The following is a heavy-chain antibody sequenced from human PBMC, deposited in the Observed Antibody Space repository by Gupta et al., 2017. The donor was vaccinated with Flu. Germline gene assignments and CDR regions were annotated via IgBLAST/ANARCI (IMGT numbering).Heavy chain of an antibody. V-gene: IGHV1-24*01. CDR2: FDPEDGET. CDR3: ATDLVGADAFDI. Sequence: ELSIHWVRQAPGRGLEWMGGFDPEDGETIYAQKFQGGVTMTEDTSTDTAYMEMSSLRSEDTAVYYCATDLVGADAFDIWGQGTMVTVSS. CDR1: ELS. J-gene: IGHJ3*02. D-gene: IGHD1-26*01.